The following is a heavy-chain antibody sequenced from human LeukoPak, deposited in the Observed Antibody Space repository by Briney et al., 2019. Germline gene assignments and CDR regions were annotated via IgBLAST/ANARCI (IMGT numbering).Heavy chain of an antibody. CDR2: ISSSGSTI. Sequence: GGSLRLSCAASGFTFSDYYMSWIRQAPGKGLEWVSYISSSGSTIYYADSVKGRFTISRDNAKNSLYLQMNSLRAEDTAVYYCARDSTPLEYSSGYYPDAFEIWGQGTMVTVSS. V-gene: IGHV3-11*01. J-gene: IGHJ3*02. D-gene: IGHD3-22*01. CDR1: GFTFSDYY. CDR3: ARDSTPLEYSSGYYPDAFEI.